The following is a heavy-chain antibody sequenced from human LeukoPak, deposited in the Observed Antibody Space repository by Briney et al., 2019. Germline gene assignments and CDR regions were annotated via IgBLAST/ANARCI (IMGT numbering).Heavy chain of an antibody. Sequence: SETLSLTCAVHGGSFSGYYWSWIRKPPGKGLEWIGEINHSGSTNYNPSLKSRVTISVDTSKNQFSRKLSSVTAADTAVYYCAREKDCTNGVCPFDYWGQGTLVTVSS. CDR3: AREKDCTNGVCPFDY. D-gene: IGHD2-8*01. CDR2: INHSGST. CDR1: GGSFSGYY. V-gene: IGHV4-34*01. J-gene: IGHJ4*02.